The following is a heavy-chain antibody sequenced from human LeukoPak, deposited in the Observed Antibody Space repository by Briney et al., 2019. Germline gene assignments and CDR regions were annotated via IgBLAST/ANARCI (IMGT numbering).Heavy chain of an antibody. J-gene: IGHJ6*03. D-gene: IGHD5-18*01. CDR1: GGSISSSNYY. V-gene: IGHV4-39*07. Sequence: SETLSLTCTVSGGSISSSNYYWGWIRQPPGNGLEWIGSILYSGDTHYNPSFKSRATISVDTSKNQFSLKLTSVTAADTAVYYCTIYSYGLKTPNVTNYYYYYYMDVWGKGTTVTVSS. CDR3: TIYSYGLKTPNVTNYYYYYYMDV. CDR2: ILYSGDT.